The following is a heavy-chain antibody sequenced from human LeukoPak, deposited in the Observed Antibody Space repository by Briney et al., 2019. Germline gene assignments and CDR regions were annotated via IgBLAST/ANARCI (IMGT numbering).Heavy chain of an antibody. CDR1: GGSISSYY. V-gene: IGHV4-4*07. D-gene: IGHD3-22*01. CDR2: IYTSGST. Sequence: SETLSLTCTVSGGSISSYYWSWIRQPAGKGLEWIGRIYTSGSTNYNPSLKSRVTMSVDTSKNQFSLKLSSVTAADTAVYYCAADSKGYYYYYMDVWGKGTTVTISS. J-gene: IGHJ6*03. CDR3: AADSKGYYYYYMDV.